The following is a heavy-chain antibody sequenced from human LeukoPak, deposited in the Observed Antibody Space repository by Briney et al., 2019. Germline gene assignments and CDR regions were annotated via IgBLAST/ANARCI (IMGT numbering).Heavy chain of an antibody. J-gene: IGHJ4*02. Sequence: ASVKVSCKASGYTFTGYYMHWLRQAPRQRLEWMGWINPNSGGTNYAQKFQGRVTMTRDTSISTAYMELSRLRSDDTAVYYCARVDIAPRVPDYWGQGTLVTVSS. CDR2: INPNSGGT. D-gene: IGHD6-6*01. V-gene: IGHV1-2*02. CDR1: GYTFTGYY. CDR3: ARVDIAPRVPDY.